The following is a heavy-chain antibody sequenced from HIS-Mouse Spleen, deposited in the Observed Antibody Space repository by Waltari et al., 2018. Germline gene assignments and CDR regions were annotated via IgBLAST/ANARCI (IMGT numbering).Heavy chain of an antibody. D-gene: IGHD2-2*01. CDR1: GGSFSGYS. CDR3: ARSKGYCSSTSCYYFDY. Sequence: QVQLQPWGAGLLKPSETLSLTCAVYGGSFSGYSWSWIRQPPGKGLEWIGEINHSGSTNYNPSLKSRVTISVDTSKNQFSLKLSSVTAADTAVYYCARSKGYCSSTSCYYFDYWGQGTLVTVSS. J-gene: IGHJ4*02. CDR2: INHSGST. V-gene: IGHV4-34*01.